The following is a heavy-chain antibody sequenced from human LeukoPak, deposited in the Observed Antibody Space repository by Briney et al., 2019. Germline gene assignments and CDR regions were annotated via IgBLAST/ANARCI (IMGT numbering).Heavy chain of an antibody. CDR2: ISSSSSYI. CDR3: ARVLRYCSGGNCYSGGLGYMDV. V-gene: IGHV3-21*04. CDR1: GFTFSSYS. D-gene: IGHD2-15*01. Sequence: PGGSLRLSCAASGFTFSSYSMNWVRQAPGKGLEWVSSISSSSSYIYDADSVKGRFTISRDNAKNSLFLQMNSLRAEDTAVYYCARVLRYCSGGNCYSGGLGYMDVWGKGTTVTISS. J-gene: IGHJ6*03.